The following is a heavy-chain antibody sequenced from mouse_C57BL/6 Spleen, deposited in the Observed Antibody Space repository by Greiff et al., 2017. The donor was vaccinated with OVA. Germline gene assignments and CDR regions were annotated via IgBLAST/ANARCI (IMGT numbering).Heavy chain of an antibody. Sequence: EVHLVESGGGLVQPGGSLKLSCAASGFTFSDYYMYWVRQTPEKRLEWVAYISNGGGSTYYPDTVKGRFTISRDNAKNTLYLQMSRLKSEDTAMYYCARQDYDYDGFDYWGQGTTLTVSS. CDR2: ISNGGGST. D-gene: IGHD2-4*01. CDR1: GFTFSDYY. V-gene: IGHV5-12*01. J-gene: IGHJ2*01. CDR3: ARQDYDYDGFDY.